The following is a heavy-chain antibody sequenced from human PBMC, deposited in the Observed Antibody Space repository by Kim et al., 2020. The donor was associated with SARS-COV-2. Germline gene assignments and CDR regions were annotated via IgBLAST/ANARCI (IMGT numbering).Heavy chain of an antibody. V-gene: IGHV1-3*01. J-gene: IGHJ4*02. Sequence: GRVTITRDTSASTAYMELSSLRSEDTAVYYCARDREDFWSGYYTFDYFDYWGQGTLVTVSS. D-gene: IGHD3-3*01. CDR3: ARDREDFWSGYYTFDYFDY.